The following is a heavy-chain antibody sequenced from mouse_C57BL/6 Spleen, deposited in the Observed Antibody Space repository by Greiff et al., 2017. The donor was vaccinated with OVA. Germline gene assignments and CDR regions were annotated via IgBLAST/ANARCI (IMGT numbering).Heavy chain of an antibody. CDR3: AKIYEGAMDY. Sequence: EVKLMESEGGLVQPGRSMKLSCTASGFTFSDYYMAWVRQVPEKGLEWVANINYDGSSTYYLDSLKSRFIISRDNAKNILYLQMSSLKSEDTATYYCAKIYEGAMDYWGQGTSVTVSS. J-gene: IGHJ4*01. D-gene: IGHD1-1*01. CDR1: GFTFSDYY. V-gene: IGHV5-16*01. CDR2: INYDGSST.